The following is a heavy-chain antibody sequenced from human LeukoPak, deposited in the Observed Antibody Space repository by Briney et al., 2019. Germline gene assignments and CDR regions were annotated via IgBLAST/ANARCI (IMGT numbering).Heavy chain of an antibody. D-gene: IGHD3-9*01. CDR2: ISSSSSYI. J-gene: IGHJ4*02. CDR3: ATDQRYAFDY. CDR1: GFTFSSYS. V-gene: IGHV3-21*06. Sequence: PGGSLRHSRAASGFTFSSYSMSWVRQAPGKGLEWVSSISSSSSYIYYADSVKGRFTISRDDGKNTLYLHMNSLRDDDTAVYYCATDQRYAFDYWEQGILVTVSS.